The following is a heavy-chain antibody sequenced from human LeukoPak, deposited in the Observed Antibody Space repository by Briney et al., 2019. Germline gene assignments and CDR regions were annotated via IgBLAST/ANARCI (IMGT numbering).Heavy chain of an antibody. V-gene: IGHV1-2*02. J-gene: IGHJ5*02. CDR1: VYTFTGYY. CDR3: ARSHGGITIRNWFDP. CDR2: INPNSGGT. Sequence: ASVNVSCKASVYTFTGYYMHWVRQAPGQGLEWMGWINPNSGGTNYAQKFQGRVTMTRDTSISTAYMELSRLRSDDTAVYYCARSHGGITIRNWFDPWGQGALVTVSS. D-gene: IGHD3-3*01.